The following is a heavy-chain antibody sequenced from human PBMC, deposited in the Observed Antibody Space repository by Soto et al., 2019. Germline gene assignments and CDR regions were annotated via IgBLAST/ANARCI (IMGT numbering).Heavy chain of an antibody. CDR3: AHSPFMYSSIWYGVATNYYYYGMGV. CDR2: IYWNDDK. Sequence: FSVVSVSIKEEGVGWIRQPPGNALEWLAHIYWNDDKRYSPSLKSRLTITKDTSKNQVVLTMTNMDPVDTATYYCAHSPFMYSSIWYGVATNYYYYGMGVSGQGTTVSVSS. V-gene: IGHV2-5*01. CDR1: VVSVSIKEEG. D-gene: IGHD6-13*01. J-gene: IGHJ6*02.